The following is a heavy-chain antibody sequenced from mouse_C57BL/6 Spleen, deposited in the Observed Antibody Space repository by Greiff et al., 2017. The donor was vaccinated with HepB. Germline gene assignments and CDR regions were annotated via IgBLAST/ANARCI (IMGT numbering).Heavy chain of an antibody. V-gene: IGHV1-80*01. J-gene: IGHJ3*01. Sequence: QVQLKESGAELVKPGASVKISCKASGYAFSSYWMNWVKQRPGKGLEWIGQIYPGDGDTNYNGKFKGKATLTADKSSSTAYMQLSSLTSEDSAVYFCARCYYGSSPAWFAYGGQGTLVTVSA. D-gene: IGHD1-1*01. CDR2: IYPGDGDT. CDR1: GYAFSSYW. CDR3: ARCYYGSSPAWFAY.